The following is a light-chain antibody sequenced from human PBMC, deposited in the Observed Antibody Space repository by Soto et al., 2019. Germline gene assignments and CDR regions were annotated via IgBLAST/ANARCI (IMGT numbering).Light chain of an antibody. J-gene: IGKJ1*01. CDR2: KAS. CDR1: QSISSW. CDR3: QHYNSYWT. Sequence: DIQMTQSPSTLSASVGDRVTITCRASQSISSWLAWYQQKPGKAPNLLIYKASSLEGGVPSRFSGSGSGTEFTLTISSLQPDDFATYYCQHYNSYWTFGQGTKVDIK. V-gene: IGKV1-5*03.